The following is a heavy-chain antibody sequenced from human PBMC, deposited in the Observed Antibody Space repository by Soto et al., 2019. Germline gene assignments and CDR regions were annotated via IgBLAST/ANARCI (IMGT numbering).Heavy chain of an antibody. CDR3: AREEQQLPYYGMDV. CDR1: GDSVPSNRAA. V-gene: IGHV6-1*01. D-gene: IGHD6-13*01. CDR2: TYYRSKWYN. Sequence: PTLPRTDALCGDSVPSNRAACNWIRQPPSRGLEWLGGTYYRSKWYNDYAVSVKSRITINPDTSKNQFSLQLNSVTPEDTAVYYCAREEQQLPYYGMDVWGQGTTVTV. J-gene: IGHJ6*02.